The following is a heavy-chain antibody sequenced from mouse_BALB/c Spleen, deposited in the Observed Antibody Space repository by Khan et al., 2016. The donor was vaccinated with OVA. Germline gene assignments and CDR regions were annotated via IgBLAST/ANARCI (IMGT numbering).Heavy chain of an antibody. V-gene: IGHV14-1*02. J-gene: IGHJ3*01. CDR1: GFNIKDYY. Sequence: MQLEESGAELVRPGALVKLSCKASGFNIKDYYIHWVKQRPEQGLEWIGWIDPENGNTIYDPKFQGKATITADTSSNTAYLQLSSLTSEDTAVYYCARDGYSPGFAYWGQGTLVTVSA. CDR3: ARDGYSPGFAY. D-gene: IGHD2-3*01. CDR2: IDPENGNT.